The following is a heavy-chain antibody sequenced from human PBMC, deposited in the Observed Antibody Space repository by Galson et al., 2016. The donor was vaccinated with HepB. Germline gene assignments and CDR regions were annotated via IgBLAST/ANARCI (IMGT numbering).Heavy chain of an antibody. CDR3: ARYRRDYGNYRCYFDC. Sequence: PALVKPTQTLTLTCTFSGFSLSTNEMCVSWIRQPPGKALEWLAHINWDDAKSYSTSLKTRLTISKDTSKNQVVLTMTNMDPVDTATYYCARYRRDYGNYRCYFDCWGQGTLVTVSS. V-gene: IGHV2-70*01. CDR2: INWDDAK. J-gene: IGHJ4*02. CDR1: GFSLSTNEMC. D-gene: IGHD4-11*01.